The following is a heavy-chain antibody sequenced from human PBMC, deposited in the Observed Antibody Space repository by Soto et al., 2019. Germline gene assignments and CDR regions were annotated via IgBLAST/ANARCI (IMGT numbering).Heavy chain of an antibody. D-gene: IGHD3-3*01. CDR3: ATLNSFGSDF. V-gene: IGHV3-74*01. CDR1: GLTFSNFW. Sequence: LRLSCAVSGLTFSNFWMHWVRQAPGKGLVWVSRVTGDGTTTDYADSVKGRFTISRDNAKNTVFLQMNSLRAEDTAVYYCATLNSFGSDFWGHGTLVTVSS. J-gene: IGHJ4*01. CDR2: VTGDGTTT.